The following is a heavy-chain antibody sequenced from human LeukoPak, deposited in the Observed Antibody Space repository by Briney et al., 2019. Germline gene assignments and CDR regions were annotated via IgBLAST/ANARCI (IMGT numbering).Heavy chain of an antibody. CDR3: ARDRCSSTSCYNTPNWSDP. D-gene: IGHD2-2*02. J-gene: IGHJ5*02. V-gene: IGHV3-21*04. CDR2: IGSTSSYI. Sequence: GGSLRLSCAGSGFTFSSYSMNWVRQAPGKGLEWVSSIGSTSSYIYYADSVKGRFTFSRDNAKNSVYLQMNSLRSEDTAFYHCARDRCSSTSCYNTPNWSDPWGQGTLVTVSS. CDR1: GFTFSSYS.